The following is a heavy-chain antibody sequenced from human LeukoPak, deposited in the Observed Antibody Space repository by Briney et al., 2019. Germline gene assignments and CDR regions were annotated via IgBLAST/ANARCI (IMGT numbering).Heavy chain of an antibody. D-gene: IGHD1-26*01. J-gene: IGHJ4*02. CDR3: ARDRLTSGSYFFDY. Sequence: PGRSLTLSCAPSTFTFSDYSMNWVRQDPGKGLEWISYISGRSSTIYYADSVRGRFTISRDNAKNSMYLQMNSLRAEDTAVYYCARDRLTSGSYFFDYWGQGTLVTVSS. CDR2: ISGRSSTI. V-gene: IGHV3-48*01. CDR1: TFTFSDYS.